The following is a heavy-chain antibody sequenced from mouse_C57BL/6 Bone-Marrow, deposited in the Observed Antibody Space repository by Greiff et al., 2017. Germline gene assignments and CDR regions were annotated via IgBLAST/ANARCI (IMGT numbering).Heavy chain of an antibody. D-gene: IGHD2-2*01. CDR3: ARDIYYGYDDWFAY. CDR1: GYTFTSYW. V-gene: IGHV1-55*01. Sequence: QVQLQQPGAELVKPGASVKMSCTASGYTFTSYWITWVKQRPGQGLEWIGDIYPGSGSTNYNEKFKSKATLTVDTSSSTAYMQLSSLTSEDSAVYYCARDIYYGYDDWFAYWGQGTLVTVSA. J-gene: IGHJ3*01. CDR2: IYPGSGST.